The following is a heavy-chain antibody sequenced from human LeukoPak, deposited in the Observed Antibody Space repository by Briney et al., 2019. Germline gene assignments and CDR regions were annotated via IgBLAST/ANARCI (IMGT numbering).Heavy chain of an antibody. CDR1: GFTFSSYA. CDR2: ISGSGGST. Sequence: GGSLRLSCAASGFTFSSYAMGWVRQAPGKGLEWVSAISGSGGSTYYADSVKGRFTISRDNSKNTLYLQMNSLRAEDTAVYYCSKGHRGSGLLYGIDGRGQGTKV. V-gene: IGHV3-23*01. CDR3: SKGHRGSGLLYGIDG. J-gene: IGHJ6*01. D-gene: IGHD3-10*01.